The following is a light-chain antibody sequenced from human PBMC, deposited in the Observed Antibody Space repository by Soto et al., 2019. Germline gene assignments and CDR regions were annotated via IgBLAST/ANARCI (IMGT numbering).Light chain of an antibody. J-gene: IGKJ3*01. Sequence: DIQMTQSPSSLSASVGDRVTISCRASQVINNYLAWYQQKPGKGPKLLTYGASTLQSGVPSRFSGSGSGTDFTLTIRSLQPEDVATYYCQKYNSAPPVTFGPGTKVDV. CDR2: GAS. V-gene: IGKV1-27*01. CDR3: QKYNSAPPVT. CDR1: QVINNY.